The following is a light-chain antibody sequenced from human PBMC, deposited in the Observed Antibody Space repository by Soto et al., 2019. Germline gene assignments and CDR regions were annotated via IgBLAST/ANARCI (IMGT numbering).Light chain of an antibody. CDR2: LTS. J-gene: IGKJ5*01. CDR1: QAVNTR. V-gene: IGKV3D-11*01. Sequence: EIVLTQYQATLSSFPAPIVPXXXXASQAVNTRLAWYQHKHGQAPRXXXYLTSNRAAGIPARFSGIGSGTDGTITISGLENEDFAVYYGQQRHMWTITFGQGTRLEIK. CDR3: QQRHMWTIT.